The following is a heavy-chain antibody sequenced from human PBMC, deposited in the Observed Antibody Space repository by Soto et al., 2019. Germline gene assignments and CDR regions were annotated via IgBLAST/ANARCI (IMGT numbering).Heavy chain of an antibody. Sequence: GGSLRLSRAASGFTFSSYGMHWVRQAPGKGLEWVAVISYDGSNKYYADSVKGRFTISRDNSKNTLYLQMNSLRAEDTAVYYCAKDIVDCSSTSCYTRGNWFDPWGQGTLVTVSS. CDR3: AKDIVDCSSTSCYTRGNWFDP. V-gene: IGHV3-30*18. J-gene: IGHJ5*02. D-gene: IGHD2-2*02. CDR2: ISYDGSNK. CDR1: GFTFSSYG.